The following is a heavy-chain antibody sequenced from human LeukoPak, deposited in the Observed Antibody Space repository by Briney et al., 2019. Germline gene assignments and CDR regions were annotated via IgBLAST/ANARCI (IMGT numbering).Heavy chain of an antibody. J-gene: IGHJ4*02. CDR3: ARETPGRGNSYGNYFDY. CDR1: GGSISGYY. CDR2: IYSSGST. V-gene: IGHV4-4*08. D-gene: IGHD5-18*01. Sequence: SETLSLTCTVSGGSISGYYWSWIRQPPGKGLEWIGYIYSSGSTNYNPSLKSRVTISVNTSKNQFSLKLSSVTAADTAVYYWARETPGRGNSYGNYFDYWGQGTLVTVSS.